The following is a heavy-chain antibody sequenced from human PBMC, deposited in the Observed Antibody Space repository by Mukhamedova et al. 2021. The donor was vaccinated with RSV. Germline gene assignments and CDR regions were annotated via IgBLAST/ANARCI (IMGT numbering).Heavy chain of an antibody. J-gene: IGHJ6*02. V-gene: IGHV3-21*05. CDR3: ARAHDYDKSPSFAMAV. D-gene: IGHD4-17*01. Sequence: VRQAPGKGLEWVSYISGSSSYIFYSGSVRGRFTISRDNAKNSLYLQMNSLRAEDTALYFCARAHDYDKSPSFAMAVWGQGTTVT. CDR2: ISGSSSYI.